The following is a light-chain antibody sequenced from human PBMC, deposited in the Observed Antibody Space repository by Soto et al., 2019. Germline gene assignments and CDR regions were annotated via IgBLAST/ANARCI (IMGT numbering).Light chain of an antibody. J-gene: IGKJ1*01. CDR2: SAS. CDR1: QTVSKF. Sequence: DVQMTQSPSSLSASVGDRVTIACRASQTVSKFVNWYQQKPGKVPDLLIYSASTLYSGVPSRFSDSGSGTEFTLTISNLQPEDFATYYCPQTYSLPRTFAQGTKVE. CDR3: PQTYSLPRT. V-gene: IGKV1-39*01.